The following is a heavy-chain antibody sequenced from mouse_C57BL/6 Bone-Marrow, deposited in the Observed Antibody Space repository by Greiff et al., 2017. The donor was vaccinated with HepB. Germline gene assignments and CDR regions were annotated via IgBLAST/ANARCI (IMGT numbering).Heavy chain of an antibody. V-gene: IGHV1-5*01. D-gene: IGHD3-3*01. CDR3: TDLGSLDAMDY. Sequence: EVQLQQSGTVLARPGASVKMSCKTSGYTFTSYWMHWVKQRPGQGLEWIVAIYPGNSDTSYNQKFKGKAKLTAVTSASTAYMELSSLTNEDSAVYYFTDLGSLDAMDYWGQGTSVTVSS. J-gene: IGHJ4*01. CDR1: GYTFTSYW. CDR2: IYPGNSDT.